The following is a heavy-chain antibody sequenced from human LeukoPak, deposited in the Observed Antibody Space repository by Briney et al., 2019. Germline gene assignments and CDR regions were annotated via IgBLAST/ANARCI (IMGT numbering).Heavy chain of an antibody. V-gene: IGHV1-69*04. D-gene: IGHD4-17*01. CDR2: IIPIFGIA. CDR1: GGTFSSYA. Sequence: SVKVSCKASGGTFSSYAISWVRQAPGQGLEWMGRIIPIFGIANYAQKFQGRVTITADKSTSTAYMELSSLRSEDTAVYYCARESGGDRYYYYYGMDVWGQGTTVTVFS. CDR3: ARESGGDRYYYYYGMDV. J-gene: IGHJ6*02.